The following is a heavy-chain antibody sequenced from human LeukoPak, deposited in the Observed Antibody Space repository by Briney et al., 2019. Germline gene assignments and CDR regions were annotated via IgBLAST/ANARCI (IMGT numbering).Heavy chain of an antibody. CDR3: ARDGRRIAVAGSWFDP. Sequence: SVKVSCKASGGTFISYAISWVRQAPGQGLEWMGGIIPIFGTANYAQKFQGRVTITADESTSTAYMELSSLRSEDTAVYYCARDGRRIAVAGSWFDPWGQGTLVTVSS. CDR1: GGTFISYA. V-gene: IGHV1-69*13. CDR2: IIPIFGTA. D-gene: IGHD6-19*01. J-gene: IGHJ5*02.